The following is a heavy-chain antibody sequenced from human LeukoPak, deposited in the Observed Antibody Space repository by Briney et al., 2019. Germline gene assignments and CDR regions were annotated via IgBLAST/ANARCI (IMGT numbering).Heavy chain of an antibody. D-gene: IGHD3-10*01. V-gene: IGHV4-34*01. CDR2: INHSGST. CDR1: GGSFSGYY. CDR3: ARVRIAMVRGVIISGNWFDP. Sequence: SETLSLTCALYGGSFSGYYWSWIRPSPGRGLEWIGEINHSGSTNNHPSLKSRVTISVDTSKNQFSLKLSSVTAADTAVYYCARVRIAMVRGVIISGNWFDPWGQGTLVTVSS. J-gene: IGHJ5*02.